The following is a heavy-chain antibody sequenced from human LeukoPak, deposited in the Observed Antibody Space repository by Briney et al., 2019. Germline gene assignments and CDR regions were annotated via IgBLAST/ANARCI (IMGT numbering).Heavy chain of an antibody. V-gene: IGHV4-38-2*02. CDR2: IYHSGST. CDR1: GYSISSAYY. J-gene: IGHJ2*01. D-gene: IGHD1-26*01. CDR3: ARVYYSGSYDYWYFDL. Sequence: PSETLSLTCTVSGYSISSAYYWGWIRQSPGKGLEWIGTIYHSGSTYYNPSLKSRVTISVDMSQNQFSLKLRSVTAADTAVYYCARVYYSGSYDYWYFDLWGRDTLVTVSS.